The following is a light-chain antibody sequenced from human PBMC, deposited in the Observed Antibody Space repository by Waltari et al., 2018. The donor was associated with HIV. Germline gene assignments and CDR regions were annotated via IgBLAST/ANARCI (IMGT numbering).Light chain of an antibody. J-gene: IGKJ1*01. V-gene: IGKV1-5*03. CDR1: QSVSRS. Sequence: DIQMTQSPPTRSASVGDSVTITCRASQSVSRSLAWYQQRPGKAPSLLIYRATTLQSGVPSRFSGSGSGTEFTLTISGLQPDDFATYYCQQYTTFSRTFGQGT. CDR3: QQYTTFSRT. CDR2: RAT.